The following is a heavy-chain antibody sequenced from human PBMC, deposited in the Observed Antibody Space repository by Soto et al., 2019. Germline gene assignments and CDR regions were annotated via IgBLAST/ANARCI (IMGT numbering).Heavy chain of an antibody. J-gene: IGHJ5*02. CDR1: GYTFTSYD. CDR3: ARERSAAGTGWFDP. D-gene: IGHD6-13*01. V-gene: IGHV1-8*01. Sequence: QVQLVQSGAEVKKPGASVKVSCKASGYTFTSYDINCVRQATGQGLEWMGWMNPNSGNTDCAQKFQGRVTMTRNTSISTAYMELSSLRSEDTAVYYCARERSAAGTGWFDPWGQGTLVTVSS. CDR2: MNPNSGNT.